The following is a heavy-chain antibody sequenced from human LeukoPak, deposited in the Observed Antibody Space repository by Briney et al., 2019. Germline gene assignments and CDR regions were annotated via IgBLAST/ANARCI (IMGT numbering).Heavy chain of an antibody. Sequence: ASVKVSCKASGYTFTSYYMHWVRQAPGQGLEWMGIINPSGGSTSYAQKFQGRVTMTRDTYTSTVYMELSSLRSEDTAVYYCARGLITGTTTAGLDYWGQGTLVTVSS. V-gene: IGHV1-46*01. J-gene: IGHJ4*02. CDR2: INPSGGST. CDR1: GYTFTSYY. D-gene: IGHD1-20*01. CDR3: ARGLITGTTTAGLDY.